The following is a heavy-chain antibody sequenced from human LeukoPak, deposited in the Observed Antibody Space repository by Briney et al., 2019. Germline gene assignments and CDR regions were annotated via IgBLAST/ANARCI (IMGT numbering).Heavy chain of an antibody. Sequence: GGSLRLSCAVSGFTFSSFTMNWVRQAPGKGLEWVSYISSSGSTIYYADSVKGRFTISRDNAKNSLYLQMNSLRAEDTAVYYCARGIAPRPSFGYWGQGTLVTVSS. D-gene: IGHD6-6*01. CDR2: ISSSGSTI. V-gene: IGHV3-48*01. CDR1: GFTFSSFT. CDR3: ARGIAPRPSFGY. J-gene: IGHJ4*02.